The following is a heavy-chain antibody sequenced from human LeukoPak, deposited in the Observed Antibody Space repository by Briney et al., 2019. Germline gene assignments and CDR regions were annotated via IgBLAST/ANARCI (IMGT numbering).Heavy chain of an antibody. D-gene: IGHD3-22*01. CDR2: IYSDNT. CDR3: ASAKWYYYDTSDYQTPDVRSGFDY. Sequence: GGSLRLSCTVSGFTVSSNSMSWVRQAPGKGLEWVSFIYSDNTHYSDSVKGRFTISRDNSKNTLYLQMNSLRAEDTAVYYCASAKWYYYDTSDYQTPDVRSGFDYWGQGTLVTVPS. CDR1: GFTVSSNS. J-gene: IGHJ4*02. V-gene: IGHV3-53*01.